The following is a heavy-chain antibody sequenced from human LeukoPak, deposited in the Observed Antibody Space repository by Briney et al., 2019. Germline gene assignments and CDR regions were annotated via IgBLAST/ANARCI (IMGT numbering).Heavy chain of an antibody. CDR2: IYHSGST. CDR3: ARHSYYYYGMDV. CDR1: GGSISSGGYY. V-gene: IGHV4-30-2*01. J-gene: IGHJ6*02. Sequence: SQTLSLTCTVSGGSISSGGYYWSWIRQPPGKGLEWIGYIYHSGSTYYNPSLKSRVTISVDTSKNQFSLKLSSVTAADTAVYYCARHSYYYYGMDVWGQGTTVTVSS.